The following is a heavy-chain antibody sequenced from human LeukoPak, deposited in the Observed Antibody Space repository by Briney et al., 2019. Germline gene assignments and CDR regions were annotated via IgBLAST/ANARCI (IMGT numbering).Heavy chain of an antibody. V-gene: IGHV3-30-3*01. D-gene: IGHD6-13*01. CDR1: GFTFSSYA. J-gene: IGHJ4*02. CDR3: AREGYSSSWETYYFDY. Sequence: GRSLRLSCAASGFTFSSYAMHWVRQAPGKGLEWVAVISYDGSNKYYADSVKGRFTISRDNYKNTLYLQMNSLRAEDTAVYYCAREGYSSSWETYYFDYWGQGTLVTVSS. CDR2: ISYDGSNK.